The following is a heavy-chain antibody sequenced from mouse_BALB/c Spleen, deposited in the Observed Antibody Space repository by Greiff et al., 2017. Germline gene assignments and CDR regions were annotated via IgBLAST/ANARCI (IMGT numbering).Heavy chain of an antibody. J-gene: IGHJ3*01. Sequence: DVMLVESGGGLVKPGGSLKLSCAASGFTFSDYYMYWVRQTPEKRLEWVATISDGGSYTYYPDSVKGRFTISRDNAKNNLYLQMSSLKSEDTAMYYCARDEGWAWFAYWGQGTLVTVSA. CDR2: ISDGGSYT. CDR1: GFTFSDYY. CDR3: ARDEGWAWFAY. V-gene: IGHV5-4*02. D-gene: IGHD3-2*02.